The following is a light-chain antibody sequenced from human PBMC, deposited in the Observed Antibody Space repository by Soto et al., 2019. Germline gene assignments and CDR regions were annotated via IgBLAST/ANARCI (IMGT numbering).Light chain of an antibody. CDR1: QSVSNNY. V-gene: IGKV3-20*01. J-gene: IGKJ3*01. CDR2: GAS. Sequence: EIVLTQSPGTLSLSPGERATLSCRASQSVSNNYLAWYQQKPGQAPRLLIYGASNRATGIPDRFSGSGSGTDFTLTVNSLQAEDAAVYYCQQYQSIPFTFGPGTKVHI. CDR3: QQYQSIPFT.